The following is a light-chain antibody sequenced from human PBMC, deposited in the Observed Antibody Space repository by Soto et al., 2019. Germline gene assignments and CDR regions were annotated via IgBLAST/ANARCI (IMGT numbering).Light chain of an antibody. CDR2: GAS. V-gene: IGKV3-20*01. J-gene: IGKJ2*01. CDR1: QSVSRSY. CDR3: QQYGSSQYT. Sequence: EIVLTQSPGTLSLSPGERATLSCKATQSVSRSYSAWYQQKPGQAPRLLIYGASSRATGIPDRFSGSGSGTDFTLTISRLEPEDFAVYYCQQYGSSQYTFGQGTKLEIK.